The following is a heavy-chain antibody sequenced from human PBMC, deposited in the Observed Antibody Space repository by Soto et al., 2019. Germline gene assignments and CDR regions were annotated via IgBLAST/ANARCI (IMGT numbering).Heavy chain of an antibody. CDR2: ISAYNGNT. D-gene: IGHD5-12*01. Sequence: QVQLVQSGAEVKKPGASVKVSCKASGYTFTSYGINWVRQAPGQGLEWMGWISAYNGNTHYAQKLQGRVTMTTDTSTSTAYTELRSLRSDDPAVYYCARVQSGYDFAYWGQGTLVTVSS. J-gene: IGHJ4*02. V-gene: IGHV1-18*01. CDR1: GYTFTSYG. CDR3: ARVQSGYDFAY.